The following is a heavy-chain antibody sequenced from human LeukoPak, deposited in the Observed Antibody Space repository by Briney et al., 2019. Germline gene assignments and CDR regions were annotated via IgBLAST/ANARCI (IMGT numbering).Heavy chain of an antibody. V-gene: IGHV3-23*01. Sequence: GGSLRLSCAASGFTFSSYAMSWVRQAPGDGLEWVSGISAGGGSTYYADSVKGRFTISRDKSRSTLYLQMNSLRAEDTAVYYCAKDRDGGSNTRAKGFDYWGQGTLVTVSS. CDR2: ISAGGGST. CDR1: GFTFSSYA. J-gene: IGHJ4*02. CDR3: AKDRDGGSNTRAKGFDY. D-gene: IGHD3-16*01.